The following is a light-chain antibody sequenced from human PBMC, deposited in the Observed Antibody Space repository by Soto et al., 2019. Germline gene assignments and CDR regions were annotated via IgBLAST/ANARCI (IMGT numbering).Light chain of an antibody. J-gene: IGLJ2*01. V-gene: IGLV2-8*01. CDR3: SSYAGSNNLV. Sequence: QSVLTQPPSASGSPGQSVTISCTGTSSDVGGYNYVSWYQQHPGKAPKLMIYEVSKRPSGVPDRFSGSKSGNTASLTVSGLQAEDVADYYCSSYAGSNNLVFGGGTNLTVL. CDR2: EVS. CDR1: SSDVGGYNY.